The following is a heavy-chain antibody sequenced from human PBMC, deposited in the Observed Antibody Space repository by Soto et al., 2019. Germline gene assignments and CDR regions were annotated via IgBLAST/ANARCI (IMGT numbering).Heavy chain of an antibody. CDR2: FDPEDGET. CDR1: GYTLTELS. Sequence: ASVKVSCKVSGYTLTELSMHWVRQAPGKGLEWMGGFDPEDGETIYAQKFQGRVTMTKDTSTDTAYMELSSLRSEDTAVYYCAAVITGSWLEPWGEAILVTVCS. J-gene: IGHJ5*02. CDR3: AAVITGSWLEP. D-gene: IGHD1-20*01. V-gene: IGHV1-24*01.